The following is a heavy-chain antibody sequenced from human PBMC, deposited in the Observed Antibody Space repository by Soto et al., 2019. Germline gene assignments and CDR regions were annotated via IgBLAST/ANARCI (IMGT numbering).Heavy chain of an antibody. Sequence: QVQLVESGGGVVQPGRSLRLSCAASGFTFSSYGMHWVRQAPGKGLEWVAVIWYDGSNKYYADSVKGRFTISRDNSKNTLYLQMNSLRAEDTAVYYCARKGHDYGHYPRLGGMDVWGQGTTVTVSS. D-gene: IGHD4-17*01. CDR2: IWYDGSNK. V-gene: IGHV3-33*01. J-gene: IGHJ6*02. CDR3: ARKGHDYGHYPRLGGMDV. CDR1: GFTFSSYG.